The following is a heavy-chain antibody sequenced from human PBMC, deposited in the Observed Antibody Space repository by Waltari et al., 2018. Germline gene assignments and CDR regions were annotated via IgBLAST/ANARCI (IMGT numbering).Heavy chain of an antibody. CDR2: INTNVGHT. J-gene: IGHJ4*02. D-gene: IGHD6-19*01. CDR3: AKGISGSFDS. CDR1: GYTFTTYG. V-gene: IGHV1-18*01. Sequence: QVRLVQSGAEVKKPGASVKVSCKASGYTFTTYGITFLRQAPGQGLEWRGWINTNVGHTNFAQKFQGRVTMTRDTSTNTVYMEMRALRSDDTAVYYCAKGISGSFDSWGQGTLVTVSS.